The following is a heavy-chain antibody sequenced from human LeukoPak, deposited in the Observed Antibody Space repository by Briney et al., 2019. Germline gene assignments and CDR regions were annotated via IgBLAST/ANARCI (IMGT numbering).Heavy chain of an antibody. Sequence: SETLSLTCTVSGGSISSGGYYWSWIRQHPGTGLEWIGYIYYSGSTYYNPSLKSRVTISVDTSKNQFSLKLSSVTAADAAVYYCARSPVVPAAIDWFDPWGQGTLVTVSS. CDR2: IYYSGST. CDR1: GGSISSGGYY. V-gene: IGHV4-31*03. D-gene: IGHD2-2*01. J-gene: IGHJ5*02. CDR3: ARSPVVPAAIDWFDP.